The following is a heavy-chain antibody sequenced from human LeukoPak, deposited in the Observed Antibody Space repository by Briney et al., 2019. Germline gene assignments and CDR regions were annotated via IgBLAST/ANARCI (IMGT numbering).Heavy chain of an antibody. CDR1: GFTFSRYA. D-gene: IGHD5-12*01. J-gene: IGHJ4*02. Sequence: GGSLRLACAASGFTFSRYAMSWVRQAPAKGLEWVSVISGSGENTHYADSVKGRFTISRDNSKNTLYLQMNSLRAEDTAVYYCARDLRGYSGCDSDFWGQGTVDSISS. V-gene: IGHV3-23*01. CDR2: ISGSGENT. CDR3: ARDLRGYSGCDSDF.